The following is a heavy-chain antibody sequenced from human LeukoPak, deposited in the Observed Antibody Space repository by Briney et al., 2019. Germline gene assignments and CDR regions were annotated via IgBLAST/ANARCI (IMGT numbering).Heavy chain of an antibody. CDR1: GYSFTSYW. CDR3: ARGRDSSGYLLGDVFDI. D-gene: IGHD3-22*01. J-gene: IGHJ3*02. V-gene: IGHV5-51*01. Sequence: PGESLKISCKGSGYSFTSYWIGWVRQMPGKGLEWMGIIYPGDSDTRYSPSFQGQVTTSADKSISTAYLQWSSLKASDTAMYYCARGRDSSGYLLGDVFDIWGQGTMVTVSS. CDR2: IYPGDSDT.